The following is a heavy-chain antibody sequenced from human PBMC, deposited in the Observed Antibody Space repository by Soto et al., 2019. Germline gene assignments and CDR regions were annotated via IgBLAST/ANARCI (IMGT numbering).Heavy chain of an antibody. CDR3: TTASYDFWSGYFAFDI. Sequence: GGSLRLSCAASGFTFSNAWMSWVRQAPGKGLEWVGRIKSKTDGGTTDYAAPVKGRFTISRDDSKNTLYLQMNSLKTEDTAVYYCTTASYDFWSGYFAFDIWGQGTMVTVSS. V-gene: IGHV3-15*01. J-gene: IGHJ3*02. D-gene: IGHD3-3*01. CDR2: IKSKTDGGTT. CDR1: GFTFSNAW.